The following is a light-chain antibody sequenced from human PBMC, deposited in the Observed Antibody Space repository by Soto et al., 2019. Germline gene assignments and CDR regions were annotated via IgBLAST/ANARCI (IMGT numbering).Light chain of an antibody. J-gene: IGLJ1*01. Sequence: QSVLTQPASVSGSPGQSITISCTGTSSDVGGYNYVSWYQHHPGKAPKLMIHEVSDRPSGISNRFSGSKSGNTASLTISGLQAEDEADYYCSSCTSATTYVFGTGTKVTVL. CDR1: SSDVGGYNY. CDR3: SSCTSATTYV. CDR2: EVS. V-gene: IGLV2-14*01.